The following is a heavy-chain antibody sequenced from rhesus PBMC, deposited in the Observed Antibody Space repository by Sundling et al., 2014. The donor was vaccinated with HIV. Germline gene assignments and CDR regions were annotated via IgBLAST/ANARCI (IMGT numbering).Heavy chain of an antibody. CDR1: CGSISSNY. D-gene: IGHD4-23*01. J-gene: IGHJ4*01. CDR3: ARRPWDLYSMGFYFDY. CDR2: ISGGSGST. V-gene: IGHV4-160*01. Sequence: QVQLQESGPGLVKPSETLPLTCAVSCGSISSNYWSWIRQSPGKGLEWIGFISGGSGSTNYNPSLKSRVTLSTDTSKNQFSLQLTSVTAADTAVYFCARRPWDLYSMGFYFDYWGQGVLVTVSS.